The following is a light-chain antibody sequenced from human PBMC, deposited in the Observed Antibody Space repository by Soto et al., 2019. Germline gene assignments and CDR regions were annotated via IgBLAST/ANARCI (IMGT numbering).Light chain of an antibody. CDR1: SSDVGAYNY. Sequence: QSALTQPASVSGSPGQPITISCTGTSSDVGAYNYVSWYQQHPGKAPKLMIYDVTNRPSGVSNRFSGSKSGNTASLTISGLQAEDEADYYCSSYASGTTPHVFGTGTKLTVL. V-gene: IGLV2-14*03. CDR3: SSYASGTTPHV. J-gene: IGLJ1*01. CDR2: DVT.